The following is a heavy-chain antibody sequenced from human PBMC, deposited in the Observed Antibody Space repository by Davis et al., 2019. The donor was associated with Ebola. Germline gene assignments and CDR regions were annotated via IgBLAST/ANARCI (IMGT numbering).Heavy chain of an antibody. Sequence: AASVKVSCKASGCTFSSYAISWVRQAPGQGLEWMGRIIPILGIANYAQKFQGRVTITTDKSTSTAYMEVWSLRSDDTAVYYCARVPLLGSGWDYYFDYWGQGTLVTVSS. D-gene: IGHD6-19*01. V-gene: IGHV1-69*04. CDR3: ARVPLLGSGWDYYFDY. CDR1: GCTFSSYA. J-gene: IGHJ4*02. CDR2: IIPILGIA.